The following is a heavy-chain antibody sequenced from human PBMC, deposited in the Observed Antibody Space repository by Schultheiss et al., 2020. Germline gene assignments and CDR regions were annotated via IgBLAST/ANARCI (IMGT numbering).Heavy chain of an antibody. Sequence: SETLSLTCTVSGGSISSGSYYWSWIRQPAGKGLEWIGRIYTSGSTNYNPSLKSRVTISVDTSKNQFSLKLSSVTAADTAVYYCAREAVVIDYWGQGTLVTSPQ. D-gene: IGHD4-23*01. V-gene: IGHV4-61*02. CDR1: GGSISSGSYY. J-gene: IGHJ4*02. CDR2: IYTSGST. CDR3: AREAVVIDY.